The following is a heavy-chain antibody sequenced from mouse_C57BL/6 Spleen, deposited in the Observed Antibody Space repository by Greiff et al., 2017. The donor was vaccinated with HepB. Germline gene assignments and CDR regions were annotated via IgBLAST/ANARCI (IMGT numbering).Heavy chain of an antibody. CDR3: ARSGPYYYGSSYGQTGAMDY. Sequence: VQLQQSVAELVRPGASVKLSCTASGFNIKNTYMHWVKQRPEQGLEWIGRIDPANGNTKYAPKFQGKATITADTSSNTAYLQLSSLTSEDTAIYYCARSGPYYYGSSYGQTGAMDYWGQGTSVTVSS. CDR2: IDPANGNT. J-gene: IGHJ4*01. V-gene: IGHV14-3*01. D-gene: IGHD1-1*01. CDR1: GFNIKNTY.